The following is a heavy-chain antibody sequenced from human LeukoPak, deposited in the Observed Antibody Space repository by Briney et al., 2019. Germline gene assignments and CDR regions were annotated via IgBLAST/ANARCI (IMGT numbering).Heavy chain of an antibody. J-gene: IGHJ4*02. CDR3: ARVGSAAATADY. Sequence: SVKVSCKASGGTFSSYAISWVRQAPGQGLEWMGGIIPIFGTANYAQKFQGRITMTSDTSTSTVYMELSSLRSDDTAVYFCARVGSAAATADYWGQGTLVTVSS. CDR1: GGTFSSYA. D-gene: IGHD6-25*01. CDR2: IIPIFGTA. V-gene: IGHV1-69*05.